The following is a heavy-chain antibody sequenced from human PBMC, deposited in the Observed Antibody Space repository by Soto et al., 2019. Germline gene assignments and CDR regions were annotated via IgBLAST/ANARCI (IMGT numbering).Heavy chain of an antibody. CDR2: IYYTGST. V-gene: IGHV4-59*01. J-gene: IGHJ4*02. Sequence: PAETLSLTCTFSGDSISTFYWSWIRQPPGKGLEWIGYIYYTGSTNYNPSLKSRVTMSVDTSKKQFSLKLTSVTAADTAVYYCARQRGNYFDYWGQGSLVTVPQ. CDR3: ARQRGNYFDY. D-gene: IGHD3-10*01. CDR1: GDSISTFY.